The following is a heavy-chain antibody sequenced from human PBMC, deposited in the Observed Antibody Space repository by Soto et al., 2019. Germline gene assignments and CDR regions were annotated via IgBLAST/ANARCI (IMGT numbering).Heavy chain of an antibody. V-gene: IGHV1-18*01. Sequence: ASVKVSCKASGYTFTSYGISWVRQAPGQGLEWMGWISAYNGNTNYAQKLQGRVTITTDTSTSTAYMELRSLRSDDTAVYYCARDSRIAAAGRTSNYWGQGTLVTVSS. CDR1: GYTFTSYG. CDR3: ARDSRIAAAGRTSNY. J-gene: IGHJ4*02. CDR2: ISAYNGNT. D-gene: IGHD6-13*01.